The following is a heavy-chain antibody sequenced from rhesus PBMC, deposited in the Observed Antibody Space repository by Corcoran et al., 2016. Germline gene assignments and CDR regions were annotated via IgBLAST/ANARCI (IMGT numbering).Heavy chain of an antibody. V-gene: IGHV4-99*02. Sequence: QVQLQESGRGLVKPSETLSLTCAVSGYSISSGYDWGWIRQPPGKGLEYIGYISGSIAFTYYNPSLKSRVTISKDTSKNQFSLKLTSVTAADTAVYYCGRGAAIDYWGQGVLVTVSS. CDR2: ISGSIAFT. J-gene: IGHJ4*01. D-gene: IGHD6-25*01. CDR1: GYSISSGYD. CDR3: GRGAAIDY.